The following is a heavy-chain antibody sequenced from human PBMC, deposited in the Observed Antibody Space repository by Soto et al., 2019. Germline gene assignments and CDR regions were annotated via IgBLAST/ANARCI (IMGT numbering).Heavy chain of an antibody. V-gene: IGHV4-31*03. CDR1: GGSISSGGYY. CDR3: ARVKGVGATRLGQNYYYYYGMDV. CDR2: IYYSGST. D-gene: IGHD1-26*01. Sequence: PSETLSLTCTVSGGSISSGGYYWSWIRQHPGKGLEWIGYIYYSGSTYYNPSLKSRVTISVDTSKNQFSLKLSSVTAADTAVYYCARVKGVGATRLGQNYYYYYGMDVWGQGTTVTVSS. J-gene: IGHJ6*02.